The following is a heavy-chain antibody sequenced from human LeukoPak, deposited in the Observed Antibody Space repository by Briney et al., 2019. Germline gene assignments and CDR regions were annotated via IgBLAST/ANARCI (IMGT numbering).Heavy chain of an antibody. CDR2: IYHSGST. CDR3: ARGTGIAVAGTFDY. D-gene: IGHD6-19*01. V-gene: IGHV4-4*02. CDR1: GGSISSSNW. Sequence: SETLSLTCAVSGGSISSSNWWSWVRQPPGKGLEWIGEIYHSGSTNYNPSLKSRVTISVDKSRNQFSLRLSSVTAADTAVYYCARGTGIAVAGTFDYWGQGTLVTVSS. J-gene: IGHJ4*02.